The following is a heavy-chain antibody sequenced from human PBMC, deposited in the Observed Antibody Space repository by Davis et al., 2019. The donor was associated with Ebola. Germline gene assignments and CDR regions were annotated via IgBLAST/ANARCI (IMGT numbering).Heavy chain of an antibody. CDR1: GYTFTSYG. CDR2: MNPNSGNT. J-gene: IGHJ2*01. D-gene: IGHD6-19*01. V-gene: IGHV1-8*02. CDR3: ARASSSGWYVDFDL. Sequence: AASVTVSCKTSGYTFTSYGITWVRQAPGQGLEWMGWMNPNSGNTGYAQKFQGRVTMTRNTSISTAYMELSSLRSEDTAVYYCARASSSGWYVDFDLWGRGTLVTVSS.